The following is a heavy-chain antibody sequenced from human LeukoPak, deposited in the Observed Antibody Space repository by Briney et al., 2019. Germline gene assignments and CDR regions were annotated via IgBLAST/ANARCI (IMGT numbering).Heavy chain of an antibody. J-gene: IGHJ3*02. Sequence: GASVKVSCKASGGTFGSYAISWVRQAPGQGLECMGRIIPIFGTASYAQKFQGRVTITTDESTSTAYMELSSLRSEDTAVYYCARGLQKIFWGAFDIWGQGTMVTVSS. V-gene: IGHV1-69*05. CDR1: GGTFGSYA. CDR3: ARGLQKIFWGAFDI. D-gene: IGHD3-9*01. CDR2: IIPIFGTA.